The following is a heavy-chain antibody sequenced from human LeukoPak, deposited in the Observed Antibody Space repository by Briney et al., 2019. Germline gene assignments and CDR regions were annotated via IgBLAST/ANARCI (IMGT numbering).Heavy chain of an antibody. CDR2: IIAIFGTA. J-gene: IGHJ1*01. V-gene: IGHV1-69*13. Sequence: SVKVSCKASGGTFSIYAISWGRQAPGQGREWMGGIIAIFGTANYAQKFQGRVTITADESTSTAYMELSSLRSEDTAVYYCARESGSYSEYFQHWGQGTLVTVSS. D-gene: IGHD1-26*01. CDR1: GGTFSIYA. CDR3: ARESGSYSEYFQH.